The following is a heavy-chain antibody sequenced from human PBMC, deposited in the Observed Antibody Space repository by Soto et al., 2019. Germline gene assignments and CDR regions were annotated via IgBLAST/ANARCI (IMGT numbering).Heavy chain of an antibody. CDR1: GGSTSSDNY. CDR2: IYYSGNT. Sequence: SETLSLTCTVSGGSTSSDNYWSWIRQPPGKGLEWIGHIYYSGNTDYNPSLKSRLAISIDTSKNQFSLKLSSVTAADPAVYFCSRGGGEPSVGLYYFDVWGQGSLVTVYS. J-gene: IGHJ4*02. CDR3: SRGGGEPSVGLYYFDV. V-gene: IGHV4-30-4*01. D-gene: IGHD3-10*01.